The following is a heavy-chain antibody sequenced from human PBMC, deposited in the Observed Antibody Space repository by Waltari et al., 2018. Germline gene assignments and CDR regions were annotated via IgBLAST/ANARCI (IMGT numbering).Heavy chain of an antibody. CDR1: GFSFKNYG. V-gene: IGHV3-33*01. J-gene: IGHJ4*02. Sequence: QVHLVESGGGVVPPGKSLRLSCAASGFSFKNYGMHWVRQAPGKGLVWVAVIWYDGGIKFYGDSVKGRFIVSRDNSNNIFYLQMNSLRGNDTAVYYCAGDRGGGADYLDSWGQGTLVTVSS. D-gene: IGHD3-10*01. CDR3: AGDRGGGADYLDS. CDR2: IWYDGGIK.